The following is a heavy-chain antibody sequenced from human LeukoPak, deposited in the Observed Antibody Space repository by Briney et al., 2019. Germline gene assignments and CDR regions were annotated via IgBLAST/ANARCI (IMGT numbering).Heavy chain of an antibody. Sequence: PSETLSLTCAVSGYSISSGYYWGWIRQPPGKGPEWLGTIFRAGNTYYNPSLKSRVTISVDTSRNQFSLKLSSVTAADTAMYYCAGVVPVGGNDYWGQGTLVTVSS. CDR2: IFRAGNT. J-gene: IGHJ4*02. D-gene: IGHD4-23*01. CDR1: GYSISSGYY. CDR3: AGVVPVGGNDY. V-gene: IGHV4-38-2*01.